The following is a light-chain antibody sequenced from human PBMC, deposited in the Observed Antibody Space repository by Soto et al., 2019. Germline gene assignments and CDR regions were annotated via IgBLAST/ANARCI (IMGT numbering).Light chain of an antibody. CDR1: QSISSW. V-gene: IGKV1-5*01. CDR3: QQYNSYSQT. J-gene: IGKJ1*01. Sequence: DTKITQSPSTLSASVGDRVTIPCRASQSISSWLAWYQQKPGKAPKLLIYDASSLESGVPSRFSGSGSGTEFTLTICSLQPDDFATYYCQQYNSYSQTSGQGTKVDIK. CDR2: DAS.